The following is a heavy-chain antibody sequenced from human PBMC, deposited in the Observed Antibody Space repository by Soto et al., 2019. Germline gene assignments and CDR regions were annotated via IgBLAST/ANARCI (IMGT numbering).Heavy chain of an antibody. D-gene: IGHD2-15*01. CDR1: GFTFSSYA. J-gene: IGHJ1*01. Sequence: GGSLRLSCAASGFTFSSYAMSWVRQAPGKGLEWVSAISGSGGSTYYADSVKGRFTISRDNSKNTLYLQMNSLRAEDTAVYYCAKDLSYCSGGSCVSAYFQHWGQGTLVTVSS. CDR2: ISGSGGST. V-gene: IGHV3-23*01. CDR3: AKDLSYCSGGSCVSAYFQH.